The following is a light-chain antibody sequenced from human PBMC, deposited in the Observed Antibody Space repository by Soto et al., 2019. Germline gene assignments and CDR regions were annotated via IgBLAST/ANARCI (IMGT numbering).Light chain of an antibody. Sequence: QSVPTQPRPVSAAPGQSVTISFSGSNSYIGNNYVSWYQLVPGAAPKLLFFDNNRRLSGTPDRFSGSKSGTSATLGITGLQTADEAHYYCATWDSSLTAVVFGGGTKVIVL. CDR3: ATWDSSLTAVV. CDR1: NSYIGNNY. J-gene: IGLJ2*01. CDR2: DNN. V-gene: IGLV1-51*01.